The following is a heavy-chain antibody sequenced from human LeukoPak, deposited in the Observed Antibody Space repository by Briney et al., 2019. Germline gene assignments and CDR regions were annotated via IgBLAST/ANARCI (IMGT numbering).Heavy chain of an antibody. Sequence: GGSLRLSCAASGFTVSSNYMNWVRQAPGKGLEWVAIISNDGSRKYYAHSVEGRFTISRDNSKNTLYLQMDSLRAEDTAVYYCARDRAWNYFDYWGQGTLVTVSS. D-gene: IGHD3-3*01. J-gene: IGHJ4*02. CDR2: ISNDGSRK. CDR1: GFTVSSNY. CDR3: ARDRAWNYFDY. V-gene: IGHV3-30*03.